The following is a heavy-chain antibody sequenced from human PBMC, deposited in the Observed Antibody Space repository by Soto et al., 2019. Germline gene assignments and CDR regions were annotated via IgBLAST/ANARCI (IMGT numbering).Heavy chain of an antibody. CDR1: GDHFPNYW. V-gene: IGHV5-51*01. J-gene: IGHJ4*02. CDR2: IYPRDSDT. Sequence: GESLKISCKGSGDHFPNYWIAWVRQMPGKGLEWMGIIYPRDSDTRYSPSFQGQVTMSVDKSINTAYLQWTSLKASDTAMYYCARDYGAYSFPLDYWGQGTLVTVSS. CDR3: ARDYGAYSFPLDY. D-gene: IGHD4-17*01.